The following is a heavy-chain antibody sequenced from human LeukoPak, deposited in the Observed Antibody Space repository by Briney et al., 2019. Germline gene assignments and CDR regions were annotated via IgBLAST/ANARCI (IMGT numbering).Heavy chain of an antibody. V-gene: IGHV3-21*01. J-gene: IGHJ4*02. Sequence: PGGTLRLSCAASGLTFSSYGMSWVRQAPGKGLEWVSSISSSSSYIYYADSVKGRFTISRDNAKNTLYLQMNSLRAEDTAVYYCARARLRDPFDYWGQGTLVTVSS. CDR3: ARARLRDPFDY. D-gene: IGHD4-17*01. CDR1: GLTFSSYG. CDR2: ISSSSSYI.